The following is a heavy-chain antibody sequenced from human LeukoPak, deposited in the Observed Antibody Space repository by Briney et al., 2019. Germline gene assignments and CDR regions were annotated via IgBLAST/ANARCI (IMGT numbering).Heavy chain of an antibody. CDR1: GFTFSSYA. Sequence: GGSLRLSCAAAGFTFSSYAMSWVRQAPGKGLEWVSAINDGGGRTSYADSVKGRFTISRDNSKNTLYLQMNSLRAEDTAVYYCARDKYKPYYYDSSGYWGAFDIWGQGTMVTVSS. CDR3: ARDKYKPYYYDSSGYWGAFDI. CDR2: INDGGGRT. V-gene: IGHV3-23*01. D-gene: IGHD3-22*01. J-gene: IGHJ3*02.